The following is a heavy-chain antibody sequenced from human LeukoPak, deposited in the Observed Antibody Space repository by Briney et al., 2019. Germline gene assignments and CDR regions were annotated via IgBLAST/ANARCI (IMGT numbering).Heavy chain of an antibody. Sequence: SETLSLTCTVSGGSISSGGYYWSWIRQPPGKGLEWIGYIYHSGSTYYNPSLKSRVTISVDRSKNQFSLKLSSVTAADTAVYYCARALDSTIFGVVIMNSDYMDVWGKGTTVIVSS. V-gene: IGHV4-30-2*01. CDR3: ARALDSTIFGVVIMNSDYMDV. CDR2: IYHSGST. CDR1: GGSISSGGYY. J-gene: IGHJ6*03. D-gene: IGHD3-3*01.